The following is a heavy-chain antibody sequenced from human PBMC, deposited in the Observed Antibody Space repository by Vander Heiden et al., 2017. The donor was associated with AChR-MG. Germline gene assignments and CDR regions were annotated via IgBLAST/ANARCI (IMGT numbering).Heavy chain of an antibody. CDR3: ARDGRYFDWLPRGYFDY. V-gene: IGHV3-30-3*01. CDR1: GFPFRSYA. CDR2: ISYDGSNK. D-gene: IGHD3-9*01. Sequence: QVQLVESGGGVVQPGRSLRLPCPAPGFPFRSYAMHWVRQAPGKGLEWVAVISYDGSNKYYADSVKGRFTISRDNSKNTLYMQMNSLRAEDTAVYYCARDGRYFDWLPRGYFDYWGQGTLVTVSS. J-gene: IGHJ4*02.